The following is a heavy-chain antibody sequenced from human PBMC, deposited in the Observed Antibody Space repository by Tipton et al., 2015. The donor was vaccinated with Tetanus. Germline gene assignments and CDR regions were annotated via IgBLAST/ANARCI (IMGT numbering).Heavy chain of an antibody. CDR2: INQDESET. CDR3: AKEVSGVDYGMDV. J-gene: IGHJ6*02. V-gene: IGHV3-7*03. CDR1: GFTFSTSW. D-gene: IGHD1-26*01. Sequence: GSLRLSCAASGFTFSTSWMTWVRQAPGKGLEWVANINQDESETYYVDSVKGRFTISRDNSKNTLYLQMNSLRAEDTAVYYCAKEVSGVDYGMDVWGQGTTVTVSS.